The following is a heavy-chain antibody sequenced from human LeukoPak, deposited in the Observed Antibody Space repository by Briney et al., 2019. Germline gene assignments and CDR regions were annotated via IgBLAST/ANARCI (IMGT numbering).Heavy chain of an antibody. J-gene: IGHJ4*02. CDR2: IYYSGST. V-gene: IGHV4-59*01. Sequence: SETLSLTCTVSGGSINSYYWSWIRQPPGKGLEWIGYIYYSGSTNYNPSLKSRVTISVDTSKSHFSLKLSSVTAADTAVYYCARGPYGIDYWGQGTLVTVSS. CDR3: ARGPYGIDY. CDR1: GGSINSYY. D-gene: IGHD3-10*01.